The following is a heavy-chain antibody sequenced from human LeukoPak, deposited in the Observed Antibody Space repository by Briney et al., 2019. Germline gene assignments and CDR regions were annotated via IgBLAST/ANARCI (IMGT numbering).Heavy chain of an antibody. CDR1: GGSFSGYY. CDR2: IYYSGST. D-gene: IGHD3-22*01. Sequence: SETLSLTCAVYGGSFSGYYWSWIRQPPGKGLEWIGSIYYSGSTYYNPSLKSRVTISVDTSKNQFSLKLSSVTAADTAVYYCARDSSGYRFDYWGQGTLVTVSS. CDR3: ARDSSGYRFDY. V-gene: IGHV4-34*01. J-gene: IGHJ4*02.